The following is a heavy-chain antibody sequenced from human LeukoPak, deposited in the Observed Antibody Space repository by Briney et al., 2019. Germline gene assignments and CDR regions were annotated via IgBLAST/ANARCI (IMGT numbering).Heavy chain of an antibody. Sequence: SETLPLTCTVSGGSISSSSYYWGWIRQPPGKGLEWIGSIYYSGSTYYNPSLKSRVTISVDTSKNQFSLKLSSVTAADTAVYYCARRGRYDILTGYFPWYFDYWGQGTLVTVSS. CDR1: GGSISSSSYY. V-gene: IGHV4-39*01. CDR2: IYYSGST. D-gene: IGHD3-9*01. J-gene: IGHJ4*02. CDR3: ARRGRYDILTGYFPWYFDY.